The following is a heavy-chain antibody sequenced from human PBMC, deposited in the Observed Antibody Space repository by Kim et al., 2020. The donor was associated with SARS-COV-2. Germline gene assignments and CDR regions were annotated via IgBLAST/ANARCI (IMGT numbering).Heavy chain of an antibody. CDR3: AKDIGQGRDYYHYYGMDV. D-gene: IGHD3-10*01. Sequence: KGRFTISRDNAKNSLYLQMNSLRDEDTALYYCAKDIGQGRDYYHYYGMDVWGQGTTVTVS. J-gene: IGHJ6*02. V-gene: IGHV3-9*01.